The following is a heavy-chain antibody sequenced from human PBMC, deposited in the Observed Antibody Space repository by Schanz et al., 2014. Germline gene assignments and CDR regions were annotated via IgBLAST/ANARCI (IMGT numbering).Heavy chain of an antibody. CDR3: ARELGREGAFDS. D-gene: IGHD6-6*01. V-gene: IGHV4-59*01. Sequence: QVQLQESGPGLVKPSETLSLTCTISGVSITNNYWAWVLQPPGKGLECIGFISSSGSALYNPSLKTRVTISRDPSTHQLSLNPRSVTAADTAFNSCARELGREGAFDSWGQGTLVTVTS. CDR1: GVSITNNY. CDR2: ISSSGSA. J-gene: IGHJ4*02.